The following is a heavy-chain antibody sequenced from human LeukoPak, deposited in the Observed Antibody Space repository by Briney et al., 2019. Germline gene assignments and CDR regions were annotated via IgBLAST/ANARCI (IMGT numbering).Heavy chain of an antibody. V-gene: IGHV3-23*01. CDR2: ISGSGGST. CDR3: AKWYSSGWYYFDS. CDR1: GFTFGDYS. Sequence: PGGSLRLSCAASGFTFGDYSMNWVRQAPGKGLEWVSAISGSGGSTYYADSVKGRFTISRDNSKNTLYLQMNSLRVEDTAVYYCAKWYSSGWYYFDSWGQGTLVTVSS. D-gene: IGHD6-13*01. J-gene: IGHJ4*02.